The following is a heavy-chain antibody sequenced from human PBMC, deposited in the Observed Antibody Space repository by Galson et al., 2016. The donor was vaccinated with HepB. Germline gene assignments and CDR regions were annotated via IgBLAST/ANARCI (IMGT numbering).Heavy chain of an antibody. D-gene: IGHD2/OR15-2a*01. CDR3: ARGGRILWDGMDV. J-gene: IGHJ6*02. CDR1: GFSLSSYW. Sequence: SLRLSCAASGFSLSSYWMSWVRQAPGRGLEWVANIKQDGSEKYYVDSVKGRFTISRDDAKNSVYLQMNSLRAEDTALYYCARGGRILWDGMDVWGQGTTVTGSS. V-gene: IGHV3-7*01. CDR2: IKQDGSEK.